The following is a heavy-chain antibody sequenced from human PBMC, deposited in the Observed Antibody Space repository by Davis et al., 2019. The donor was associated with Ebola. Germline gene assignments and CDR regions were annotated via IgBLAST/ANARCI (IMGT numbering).Heavy chain of an antibody. D-gene: IGHD3-9*01. Sequence: GESLKISCVASGFTFSSYWMHWVRQAPGKGLVWVSRISPDWSGTDYADSVKGRFTISRDNAKNTLYLQMDGLRVEDTAVYRCARGNTGYGNFDCWGQGALVTVTS. CDR1: GFTFSSYW. CDR3: ARGNTGYGNFDC. J-gene: IGHJ4*02. CDR2: ISPDWSGT. V-gene: IGHV3-74*01.